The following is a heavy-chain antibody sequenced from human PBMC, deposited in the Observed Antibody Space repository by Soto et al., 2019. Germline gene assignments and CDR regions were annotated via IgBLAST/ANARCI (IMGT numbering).Heavy chain of an antibody. CDR1: GYTFTSYA. Sequence: ASVKVSCKASGYTFTSYAMHWVRQAPGQRLEWMGWINAGNGNTKYSQKFQARLTITWDSSAKTAYMELSSLQSEDTAVYYCVRGKEAGVWFDPWGQGTLVTVSS. V-gene: IGHV1-3*01. CDR2: INAGNGNT. J-gene: IGHJ5*02. D-gene: IGHD3-10*01. CDR3: VRGKEAGVWFDP.